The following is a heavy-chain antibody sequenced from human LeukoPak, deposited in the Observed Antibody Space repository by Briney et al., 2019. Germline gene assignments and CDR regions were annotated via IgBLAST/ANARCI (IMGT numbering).Heavy chain of an antibody. V-gene: IGHV3-7*03. D-gene: IGHD4/OR15-4a*01. CDR3: ARRAGAYSHPYDY. CDR1: GFTFSSYW. CDR2: IKQDGSEK. Sequence: GGSLRLSCAASGFTFSSYWMSWVRQAPGKGLEWVANIKQDGSEKNYVDSVKGRFTISRDHSKNTLYLQMNSLRAEDTAVYYCARRAGAYSHPYDYWGQGTLVTVSS. J-gene: IGHJ4*02.